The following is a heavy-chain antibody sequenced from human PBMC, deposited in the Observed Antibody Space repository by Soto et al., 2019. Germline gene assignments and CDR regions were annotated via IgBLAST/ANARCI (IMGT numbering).Heavy chain of an antibody. D-gene: IGHD3-9*01. Sequence: SETMSLTYTVSGGYVRSSSYYWGRVRQPPGKGLEWIGSVYYSGSTYYNPSLESRVTISVDKSKNQFSLKLMSLSAADTAVYYCGRLEGLATISYYFDYWGQGALVTVSS. V-gene: IGHV4-39*01. CDR2: VYYSGST. CDR3: GRLEGLATISYYFDY. J-gene: IGHJ4*02. CDR1: GGYVRSSSYY.